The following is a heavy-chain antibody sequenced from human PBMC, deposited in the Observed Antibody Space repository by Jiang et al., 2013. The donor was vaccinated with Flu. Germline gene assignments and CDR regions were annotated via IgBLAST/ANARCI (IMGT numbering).Heavy chain of an antibody. CDR2: IKQDGSEK. J-gene: IGHJ5*02. D-gene: IGHD3-3*01. V-gene: IGHV3-7*04. CDR3: ARDVQPDFWSGYYREFDP. Sequence: NIKQDGSEKYYVDSVKGRFTISRDNAKKSLYLQMNSLRVEDTAVYYCARDVQPDFWSGYYREFDPWGQGTLVTVSS.